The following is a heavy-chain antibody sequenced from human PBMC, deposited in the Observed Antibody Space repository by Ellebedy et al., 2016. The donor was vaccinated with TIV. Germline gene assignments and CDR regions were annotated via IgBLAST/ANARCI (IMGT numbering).Heavy chain of an antibody. D-gene: IGHD4-23*01. V-gene: IGHV3-43D*03. CDR3: AKGIRGNGDAFDV. Sequence: GESLKISXAASGFTFDDYAMHWVRQAPGKGLEWVSLISWDGGSAHYADSVKGRFTISRDNSKNSLYLQMNSLRAEDTALFYCAKGIRGNGDAFDVWGQGTVVTVSS. J-gene: IGHJ3*01. CDR2: ISWDGGSA. CDR1: GFTFDDYA.